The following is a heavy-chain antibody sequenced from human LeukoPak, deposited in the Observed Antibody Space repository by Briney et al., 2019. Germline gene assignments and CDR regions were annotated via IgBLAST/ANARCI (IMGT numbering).Heavy chain of an antibody. Sequence: SETLSLTCTVSGGSLSSSSYYWGWIRQPPGKGLEWIGSIYYSGSTYYNPSLKSRVTISVDTSKNQFSLKLSSVTAADTAVYYCARGAVAAFDYWGQGTLVTVSS. J-gene: IGHJ4*02. CDR2: IYYSGST. V-gene: IGHV4-39*07. D-gene: IGHD6-19*01. CDR1: GGSLSSSSYY. CDR3: ARGAVAAFDY.